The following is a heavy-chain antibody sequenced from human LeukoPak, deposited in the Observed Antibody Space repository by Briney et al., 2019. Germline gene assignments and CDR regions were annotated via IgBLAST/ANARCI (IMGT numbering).Heavy chain of an antibody. Sequence: PSETLSLTCAVYGGSFSGYYWSWIRQPPGKGLEWIGEINHSGSTNYNPSLKSRVTISVDTSKNQFSLKLSSVTAADTAVYYCARGPYDSSGYYSDYWDQGTLVTVSS. CDR3: ARGPYDSSGYYSDY. D-gene: IGHD3-22*01. J-gene: IGHJ4*02. CDR2: INHSGST. V-gene: IGHV4-34*01. CDR1: GGSFSGYY.